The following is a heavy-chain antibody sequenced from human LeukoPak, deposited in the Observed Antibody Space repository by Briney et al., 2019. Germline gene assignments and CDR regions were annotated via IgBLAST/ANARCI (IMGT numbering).Heavy chain of an antibody. CDR3: AVGATGYYYYYYMDV. CDR2: ISAYNGNT. CDR1: GYSFTSYW. V-gene: IGHV1-18*04. Sequence: GESLKISCKGSGYSFTSYWIGWVRQAPGQGLEWMGWISAYNGNTNYAQKLQGRVTMTTDTSTSTAYMELRSLRSDDTAVYYCAVGATGYYYYYYMDVWGKGATVTVSS. D-gene: IGHD1-26*01. J-gene: IGHJ6*03.